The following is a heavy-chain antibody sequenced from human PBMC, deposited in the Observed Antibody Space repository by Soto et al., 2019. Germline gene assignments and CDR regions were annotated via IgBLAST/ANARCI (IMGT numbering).Heavy chain of an antibody. CDR3: ARDLGVLPIMVARIAALPLDCYYYYGIVV. V-gene: IGHV1-18*01. CDR2: ISAYNGNT. Sequence: ASVKFAGKASGYAFTGHGISWVRQAPGQRLEWMGWISAYNGNTNYAQKLQGRVTMTTDTSTSTAYMELRSLRSDDTAVYYCARDLGVLPIMVARIAALPLDCYYYYGIVVCCHAPRATV. J-gene: IGHJ6*02. CDR1: GYAFTGHG. D-gene: IGHD6-6*01.